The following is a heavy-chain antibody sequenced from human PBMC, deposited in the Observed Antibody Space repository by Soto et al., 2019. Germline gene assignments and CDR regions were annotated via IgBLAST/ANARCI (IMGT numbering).Heavy chain of an antibody. V-gene: IGHV3-30*18. CDR1: GFTFSSYG. CDR3: AKDGGSGSYYGPFDH. J-gene: IGHJ4*02. CDR2: ISDDGSNK. Sequence: GGSLRLSFAASGFTFSSYGMPLDRQAQGKGLEWVAVISDDGSNKYYADSVKGRFTISRDNSKNTLYLQMNSLRAEDTAVYYCAKDGGSGSYYGPFDHWGQGT. D-gene: IGHD3-10*01.